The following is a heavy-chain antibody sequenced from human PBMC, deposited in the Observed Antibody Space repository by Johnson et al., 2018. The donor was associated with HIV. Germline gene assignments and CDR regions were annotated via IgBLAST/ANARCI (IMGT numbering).Heavy chain of an antibody. CDR3: ARELKLGYNAFAI. CDR2: IKQDGSEK. V-gene: IGHV3-7*05. J-gene: IGHJ3*02. Sequence: VQLVESGGGLVQPGGSLRLSCAASGFTFSSYWMSWVRQAPGKGLEWVANIKQDGSEKYYLDSVKGRFTISRDNAENSLYLQMNRLRAEDTAVYYCARELKLGYNAFAIWGQGTMVTVSS. D-gene: IGHD7-27*01. CDR1: GFTFSSYW.